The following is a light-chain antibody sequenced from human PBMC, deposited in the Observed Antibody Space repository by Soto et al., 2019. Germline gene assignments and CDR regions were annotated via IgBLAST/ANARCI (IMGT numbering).Light chain of an antibody. CDR1: QSVSSSY. CDR2: GAS. Sequence: EIVLTQSPGTLSLSPGERATLSCRASQSVSSSYLAWYQQKPGQAPRLLIYGASSSTTGIPDRFSGSGSGTDFTLTISRLEPEDFAGDYCQQYGSSPPYTFGQGTKLEIK. J-gene: IGKJ2*01. V-gene: IGKV3-20*01. CDR3: QQYGSSPPYT.